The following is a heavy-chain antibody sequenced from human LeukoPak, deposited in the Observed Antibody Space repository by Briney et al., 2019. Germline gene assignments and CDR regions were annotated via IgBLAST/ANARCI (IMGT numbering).Heavy chain of an antibody. V-gene: IGHV4-59*01. CDR1: GGSISSYY. Sequence: SEALSLTCTVSGGSISSYYWSWIRQPPGKGLEWIGYIYYSGSTNYNPSLKSRVTIAVDTSKNQFSLKLSSVTAADTAVYYCARDNAFWSGEFDYWGQGTLVTVSS. D-gene: IGHD3-3*01. J-gene: IGHJ4*02. CDR2: IYYSGST. CDR3: ARDNAFWSGEFDY.